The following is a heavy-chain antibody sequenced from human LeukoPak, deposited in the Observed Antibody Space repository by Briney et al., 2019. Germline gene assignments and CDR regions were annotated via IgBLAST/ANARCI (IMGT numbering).Heavy chain of an antibody. CDR3: ARASFTLFGVVIDIHWFDP. J-gene: IGHJ5*02. CDR1: GGTFSSYA. CDR2: IIPIFGTA. D-gene: IGHD3-3*01. V-gene: IGHV1-69*01. Sequence: GSSVKVSCKXSGGTFSSYAISWVRQSPGQGLEWMGGIIPIFGTASYAQKFQGRVTITADESTSTAYMELSSLRSEDTAVYYCARASFTLFGVVIDIHWFDPWGQGTLVTVSS.